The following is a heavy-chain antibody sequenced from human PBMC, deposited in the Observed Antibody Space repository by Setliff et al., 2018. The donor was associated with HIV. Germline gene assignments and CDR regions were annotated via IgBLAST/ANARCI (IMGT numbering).Heavy chain of an antibody. V-gene: IGHV4-61*05. D-gene: IGHD2-2*02. CDR2: IYTSGST. Sequence: SETLSLTCTVSGGSISSKDHYWGWIWQSPGKGLEWIATIYTSGSTSYNPSLKSRLTISLDTSKNQFSLKLSSVTAADTAVYYCARQERYCTSADCYRYFNYWGQGTLVTVSS. J-gene: IGHJ4*02. CDR3: ARQERYCTSADCYRYFNY. CDR1: GGSISSKDHY.